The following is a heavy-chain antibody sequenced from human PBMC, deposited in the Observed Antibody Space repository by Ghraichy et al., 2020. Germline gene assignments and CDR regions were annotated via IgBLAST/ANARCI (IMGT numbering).Heavy chain of an antibody. V-gene: IGHV3-23*01. CDR2: ITGSGGTT. J-gene: IGHJ4*02. D-gene: IGHD6-6*01. CDR3: ARKDSISSGYGY. CDR1: GFTFSAYG. Sequence: RGSLRLSCAASGFTFSAYGMNWVRQAPGKGLEWVSAITGSGGTTFYEHSVKGRFTISRDNSKNTLYLQMSSLRAEDTAVYYCARKDSISSGYGYWGQGTLVTVSS.